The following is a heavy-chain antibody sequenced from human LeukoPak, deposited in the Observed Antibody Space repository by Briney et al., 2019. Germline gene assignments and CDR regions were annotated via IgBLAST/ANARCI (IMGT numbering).Heavy chain of an antibody. Sequence: GGSLRLSCAASGFTFSDYYMTWIRQAPGKGLEWVSYLSSSGSTIYYADSVKGRFTISRDNAKNSLYLQMNSLRAEDTAVYYCARGARPGYSSSWYGYWGQGTLVTVSS. CDR1: GFTFSDYY. D-gene: IGHD6-13*01. V-gene: IGHV3-11*01. CDR3: ARGARPGYSSSWYGY. CDR2: LSSSGSTI. J-gene: IGHJ4*02.